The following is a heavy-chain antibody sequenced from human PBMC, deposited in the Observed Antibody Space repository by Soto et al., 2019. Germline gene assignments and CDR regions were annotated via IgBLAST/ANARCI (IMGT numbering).Heavy chain of an antibody. CDR2: INSDGSST. J-gene: IGHJ4*02. CDR3: ARARCSGGSCYSILDY. V-gene: IGHV3-74*01. Sequence: GGSLRLSCAASGFTFSSYWMHWVRQAPGKGLVWVSRINSDGSSTSYADSVKGRFTISRDNAKNTLYLQMNSLRAEDTAVYYCARARCSGGSCYSILDYWGQGTLVTVSS. CDR1: GFTFSSYW. D-gene: IGHD2-15*01.